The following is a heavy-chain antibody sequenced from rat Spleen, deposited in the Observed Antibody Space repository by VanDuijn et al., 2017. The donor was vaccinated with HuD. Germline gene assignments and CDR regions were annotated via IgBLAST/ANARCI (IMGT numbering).Heavy chain of an antibody. CDR2: ISYDGSST. Sequence: EVQLVESGGGLVQPGRSLKLSCAASGFTFSNYGMAWVRQAPTKGLEWVATISYDGSSTYYRDSVKGRFTISRDNAKSTLYLQMDSLRSEDTATYYCARQVPGYVWYFDFWGPGTMVTVSS. V-gene: IGHV5-29*01. CDR3: ARQVPGYVWYFDF. J-gene: IGHJ1*01. CDR1: GFTFSNYG. D-gene: IGHD1-4*01.